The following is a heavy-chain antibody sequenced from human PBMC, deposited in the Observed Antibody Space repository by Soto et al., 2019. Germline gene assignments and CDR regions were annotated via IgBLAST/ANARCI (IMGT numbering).Heavy chain of an antibody. CDR1: GDTFSSYT. CDR2: IIPMLSMS. D-gene: IGHD2-2*01. Sequence: QVQLVQSGAEVKKPGSSVKVSCKASGDTFSSYTINWVRQAPGLGLEWMGRIIPMLSMSNSAQTFQGRVTITAHKSTSTAYLELSRLTSQDTAMDYCTRSNSPSSTACDYWGHGILFTVS. J-gene: IGHJ4*01. CDR3: TRSNSPSSTACDY. V-gene: IGHV1-69*02.